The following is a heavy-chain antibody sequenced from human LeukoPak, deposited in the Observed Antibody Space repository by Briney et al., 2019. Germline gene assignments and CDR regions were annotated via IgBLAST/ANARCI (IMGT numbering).Heavy chain of an antibody. J-gene: IGHJ3*02. CDR1: GYTFTGYY. Sequence: ASVKVSCKASGYTFTGYYMHWVRQAPGQGLEWMGWINPNSGGTNYAQKFQGRVTMTRDTSISTAYMGLSRLRSDDTAVYYCARAVTYYDFWSGSDAFDIWGQGTMVTVSS. D-gene: IGHD3-3*01. CDR2: INPNSGGT. V-gene: IGHV1-2*02. CDR3: ARAVTYYDFWSGSDAFDI.